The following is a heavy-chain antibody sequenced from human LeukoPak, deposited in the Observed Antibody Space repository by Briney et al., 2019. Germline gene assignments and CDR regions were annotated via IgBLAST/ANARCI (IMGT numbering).Heavy chain of an antibody. CDR2: IHPGDSDT. V-gene: IGHV5-51*01. J-gene: IGHJ6*02. Sequence: GESLKISCKGSGYSFTSYWIGWVRQMPGKGLEWMGIIHPGDSDTRYSPSFQGQVTISADKSISTAYLQRSSLKASDTAMYYCASGRFRNYGGKVYYYYGMDVWGQGTTVTVSS. CDR3: ASGRFRNYGGKVYYYYGMDV. D-gene: IGHD4/OR15-4a*01. CDR1: GYSFTSYW.